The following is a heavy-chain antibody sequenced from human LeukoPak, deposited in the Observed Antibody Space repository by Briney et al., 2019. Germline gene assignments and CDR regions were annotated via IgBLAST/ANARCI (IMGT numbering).Heavy chain of an antibody. CDR3: ARLVEGYCTNGVCYGFDY. CDR1: GYTFTSYY. D-gene: IGHD2-8*01. V-gene: IGHV1-46*01. J-gene: IGHJ4*02. CDR2: INPSGGST. Sequence: ASVKVSCKASGYTFTSYYMHWVRQAPGQGLEWMGIINPSGGSTSYAQKFQGRVTMTRDTSTSTVYMELSRLRSEDTAVYYCARLVEGYCTNGVCYGFDYWGQGTLVTVSS.